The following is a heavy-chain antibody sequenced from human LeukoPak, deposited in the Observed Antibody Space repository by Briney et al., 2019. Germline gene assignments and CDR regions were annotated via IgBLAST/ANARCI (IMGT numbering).Heavy chain of an antibody. D-gene: IGHD3-10*01. CDR2: ISGSGGST. J-gene: IGHJ3*02. Sequence: GGSLRLSCAASGFTFSSYAMSWVRQAPGKGLEWVSAISGSGGSTYYADSVKGRFTMSRDNSKNTLYLQMNSLRDEDTAVYYCARDRSGPYYGSFDIWGQGTMVTVSS. CDR1: GFTFSSYA. CDR3: ARDRSGPYYGSFDI. V-gene: IGHV3-23*01.